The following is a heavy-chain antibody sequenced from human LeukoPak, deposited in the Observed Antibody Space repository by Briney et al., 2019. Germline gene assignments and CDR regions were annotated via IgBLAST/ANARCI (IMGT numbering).Heavy chain of an antibody. D-gene: IGHD2-15*01. CDR2: IKSDGSST. V-gene: IGHV3-74*01. Sequence: PGGSLRLSCAASGFTFSSYWMHWVRQAPGKGLVWVSRIKSDGSSTSYADSGKGRFTISRDNAKNTLYLQMNSLRAEDTAVYYCAVYYCSGGSCYEDLNYWGQGTLVTVSS. CDR3: AVYYCSGGSCYEDLNY. CDR1: GFTFSSYW. J-gene: IGHJ4*02.